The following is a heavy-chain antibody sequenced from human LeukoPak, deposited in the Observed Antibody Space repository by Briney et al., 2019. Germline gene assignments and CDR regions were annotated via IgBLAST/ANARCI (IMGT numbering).Heavy chain of an antibody. CDR3: ARGLAAAGKRRFDP. D-gene: IGHD6-13*01. V-gene: IGHV4-34*01. CDR2: INHSGST. CDR1: GGSFSGYY. J-gene: IGHJ5*02. Sequence: SETLSLTCAVYGGSFSGYYWSWIRQPPGKGLEWIGEINHSGSTNYNPSLKSRVTISVDTSKSQFSLKLSSVTAADTAVYYCARGLAAAGKRRFDPWGQGTLVTVSS.